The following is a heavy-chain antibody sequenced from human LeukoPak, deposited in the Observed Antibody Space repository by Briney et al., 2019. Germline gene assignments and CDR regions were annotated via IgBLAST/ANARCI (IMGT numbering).Heavy chain of an antibody. CDR3: AREYGSSEEAFDI. D-gene: IGHD3-10*01. Sequence: GGSLRLSCAASGFTFSSYGMSWVRQAPGKGLEWVSAISGSGGSTYYADSVKGRFTISRDNAKNSLYLQMNSLRAEDTAVYYCAREYGSSEEAFDIWGQGTMVTVSS. CDR1: GFTFSSYG. CDR2: ISGSGGST. J-gene: IGHJ3*02. V-gene: IGHV3-23*01.